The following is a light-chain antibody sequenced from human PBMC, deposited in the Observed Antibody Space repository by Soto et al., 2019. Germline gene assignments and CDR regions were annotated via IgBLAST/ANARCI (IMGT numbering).Light chain of an antibody. J-gene: IGKJ3*01. CDR3: QQYAESPLT. V-gene: IGKV3-15*01. Sequence: IVMTQSPGTLSVSAGERATLSCMASQSVSIDLAWYQQTPGQAPRLLIYGASTRATGIPVRFSGSGSGTDFTLTISRLEPEDFAVYYCQQYAESPLTFGPGTKVDIK. CDR1: QSVSID. CDR2: GAS.